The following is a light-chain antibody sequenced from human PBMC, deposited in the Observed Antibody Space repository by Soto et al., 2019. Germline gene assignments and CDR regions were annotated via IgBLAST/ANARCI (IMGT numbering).Light chain of an antibody. Sequence: QMTQSPSSLSASVGEKIIITCRASRDVGSDVSWYQQKPGQAPKLLIYAASNLYTGVPSRFSGSRSGNEFTLTISRLQPEDFASYYCLQDYGDSWTFGQGTKVEIE. CDR2: AAS. CDR1: RDVGSD. V-gene: IGKV1-6*01. CDR3: LQDYGDSWT. J-gene: IGKJ1*01.